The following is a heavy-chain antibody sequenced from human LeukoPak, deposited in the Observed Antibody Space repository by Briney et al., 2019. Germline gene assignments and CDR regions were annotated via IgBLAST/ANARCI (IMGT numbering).Heavy chain of an antibody. V-gene: IGHV3-7*04. CDR2: IKQDGSEK. Sequence: PGGSLRLSCAASGFTFSSYAMSWVRQAPGKGLEWVANIKQDGSEKYYVDSVKGRFTISRDNAKNALYLQMNSLRAEDTAVYYCARDLFNNYGSGSNYHQKWGQGTLVTVSS. CDR1: GFTFSSYA. J-gene: IGHJ4*02. CDR3: ARDLFNNYGSGSNYHQK. D-gene: IGHD3-10*01.